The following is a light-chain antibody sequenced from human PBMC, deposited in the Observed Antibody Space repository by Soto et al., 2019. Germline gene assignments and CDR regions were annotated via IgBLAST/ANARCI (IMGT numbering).Light chain of an antibody. J-gene: IGKJ1*01. Sequence: EIVLTQSPATLSSYPGETATLSCRASQYVGTRLAWYQHKPGQAPSLLIYYTSTSATGIPARFSCSGSGTDFTLTITSLAPEDFAIYYCHQRQSWPRTFGQGTKVDIK. CDR2: YTS. CDR3: HQRQSWPRT. V-gene: IGKV3-11*01. CDR1: QYVGTR.